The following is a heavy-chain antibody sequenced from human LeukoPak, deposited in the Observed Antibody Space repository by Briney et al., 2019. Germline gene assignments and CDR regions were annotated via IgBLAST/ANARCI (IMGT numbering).Heavy chain of an antibody. Sequence: SETLSLTRSVSGGSISGFYWSWIRQPAGKGLEWIGRIYPTGNTDYNPSLRNRVTISVDMSENQFSLKVSSVTATDTAVYYCAREYSSGYHYFDYWGQGTLVTVSS. CDR3: AREYSSGYHYFDY. D-gene: IGHD6-19*01. J-gene: IGHJ4*02. V-gene: IGHV4-4*07. CDR2: IYPTGNT. CDR1: GGSISGFY.